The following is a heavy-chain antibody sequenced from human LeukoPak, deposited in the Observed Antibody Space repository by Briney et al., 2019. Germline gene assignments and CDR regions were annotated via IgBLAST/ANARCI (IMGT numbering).Heavy chain of an antibody. CDR2: VSDSGSGT. D-gene: IGHD6-19*01. J-gene: IGHJ4*02. V-gene: IGHV3-23*01. CDR3: AKGKGSSGWYD. CDR1: GFTFSTYA. Sequence: GGSLRLSCAASGFTFSTYAMSWVRQAPGRGLEWVSAVSDSGSGTYYADSVKGRSTISRDNSKNTLYLQMTSLRAEDTALYYCAKGKGSSGWYDWGQGTLVTVSS.